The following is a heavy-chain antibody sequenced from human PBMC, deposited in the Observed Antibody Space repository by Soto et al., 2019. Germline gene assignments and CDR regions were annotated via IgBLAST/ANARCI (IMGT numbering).Heavy chain of an antibody. D-gene: IGHD6-19*01. CDR2: TSYDGDHD. V-gene: IGHV3-33*08. Sequence: GGSLRLSCAASGFTFKTYGMHWVRQAPGKGLEWVAVTSYDGDHDYYEDSVKGRFTISRDNSINTLYLQMNSLRAEDTAVYYCARVGGQWQLLATFDLWGQGTLVTVSS. CDR3: ARVGGQWQLLATFDL. CDR1: GFTFKTYG. J-gene: IGHJ5*02.